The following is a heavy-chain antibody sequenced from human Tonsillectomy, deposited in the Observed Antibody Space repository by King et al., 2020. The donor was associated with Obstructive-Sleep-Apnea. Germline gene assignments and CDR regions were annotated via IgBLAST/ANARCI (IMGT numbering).Heavy chain of an antibody. V-gene: IGHV4-31*03. CDR3: ATHYYDSSGYSKVDY. CDR1: GGSISSGGYY. Sequence: VQLQESGPGLVKPSQTLSLTCTVSGGSISSGGYYWSWIRQHPGKGLEWIGYIYYSGTTYYNPSLKSRVTISVDTSKNQFSLKLSSWTAADTAVYYCATHYYDSSGYSKVDYWGQGTLVTVSS. J-gene: IGHJ4*02. CDR2: IYYSGTT. D-gene: IGHD3-22*01.